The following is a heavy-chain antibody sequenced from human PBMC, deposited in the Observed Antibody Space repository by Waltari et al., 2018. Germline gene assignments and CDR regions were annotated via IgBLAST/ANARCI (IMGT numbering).Heavy chain of an antibody. CDR3: AKTYCSSTSCVQFDY. V-gene: IGHV3-23*01. CDR2: ISGSGGRT. CDR1: GFTFSSYA. D-gene: IGHD2-2*01. J-gene: IGHJ4*02. Sequence: EVQLLESGGGLVQPGGSLRLSCAASGFTFSSYAMSWVRQAPGKGLEWVSAISGSGGRTYDADAVKGRFTISRDNAKNTLYLQMTSRRAEDTAVYYCAKTYCSSTSCVQFDYWGQGILVTVSS.